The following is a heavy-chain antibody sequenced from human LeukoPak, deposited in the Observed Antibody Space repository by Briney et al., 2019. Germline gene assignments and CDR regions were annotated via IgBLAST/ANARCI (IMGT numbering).Heavy chain of an antibody. Sequence: GGSLRLSCAASGFTFSSYAMHWVRQAPGKGLEWVAVISYDGSNKYYADSVKGRFTISRDNSKNTLYLQMNSLRAEDTAVYYCARSADYGDSHFDYWGQGTLVTVSS. CDR2: ISYDGSNK. V-gene: IGHV3-30-3*01. J-gene: IGHJ4*02. D-gene: IGHD4-17*01. CDR3: ARSADYGDSHFDY. CDR1: GFTFSSYA.